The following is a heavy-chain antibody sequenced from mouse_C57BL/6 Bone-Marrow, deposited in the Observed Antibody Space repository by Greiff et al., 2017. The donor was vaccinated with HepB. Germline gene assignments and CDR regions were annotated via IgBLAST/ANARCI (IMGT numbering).Heavy chain of an antibody. Sequence: VQLQQPGAELVMPGASVKLSCKASGYTFTSYWMHWVKQRPGQGLEWIGEIDPSDSYTNYNQKFKGMSTLTVDKSSSTAYMQLSSLTSEDSAVYYCARVGRKYDYDVKVYFDYWGQGTTLTVSS. V-gene: IGHV1-69*01. D-gene: IGHD2-4*01. CDR2: IDPSDSYT. CDR1: GYTFTSYW. J-gene: IGHJ2*01. CDR3: ARVGRKYDYDVKVYFDY.